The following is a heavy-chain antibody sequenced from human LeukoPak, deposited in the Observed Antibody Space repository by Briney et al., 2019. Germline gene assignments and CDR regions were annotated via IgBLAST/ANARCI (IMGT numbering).Heavy chain of an antibody. V-gene: IGHV3-30*18. Sequence: PGGSLRLSCAASGLTFSRYGMHWVRQAPGKGLEWVAVISYDGSKKYYGDSVKGRFTISRDNSKNTLYLQMNSLRTEDTAVYYCAKPYYYGSRSYMDYWGQGTLVTVSS. CDR3: AKPYYYGSRSYMDY. D-gene: IGHD3-10*01. J-gene: IGHJ4*02. CDR2: ISYDGSKK. CDR1: GLTFSRYG.